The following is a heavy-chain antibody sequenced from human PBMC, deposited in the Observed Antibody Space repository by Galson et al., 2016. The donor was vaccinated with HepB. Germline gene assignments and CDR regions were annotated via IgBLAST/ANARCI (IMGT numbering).Heavy chain of an antibody. V-gene: IGHV6-1*01. CDR1: GDSVSSNSAT. CDR2: TYHTSNWYS. Sequence: CAISGDSVSSNSATWNWIRHSPSRGLEWLGRTYHTSNWYSDYAVSVKSRITINPDTSKNQFFLQLNSVTPEDTAVYYCARGHLVVPFSFYFDYWGQGSLVTVSS. D-gene: IGHD2-15*01. CDR3: ARGHLVVPFSFYFDY. J-gene: IGHJ4*02.